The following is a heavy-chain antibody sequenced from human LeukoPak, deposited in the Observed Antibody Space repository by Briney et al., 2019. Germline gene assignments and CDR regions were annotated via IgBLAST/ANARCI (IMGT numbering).Heavy chain of an antibody. D-gene: IGHD1-26*01. Sequence: SETLSLTCAVSGYSISSGYYWGWIRPPPGKGLEWIGSIYHSGSTYYNPSLKSRVTISVDTSKNQFSLKLSSVTAADTAVYYCARRRGSYFGSVYWGQGTLVTVSS. V-gene: IGHV4-38-2*01. CDR3: ARRRGSYFGSVY. CDR1: GYSISSGYY. CDR2: IYHSGST. J-gene: IGHJ4*02.